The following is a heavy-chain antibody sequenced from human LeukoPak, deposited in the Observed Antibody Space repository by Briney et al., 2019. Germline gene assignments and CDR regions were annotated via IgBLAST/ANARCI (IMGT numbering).Heavy chain of an antibody. Sequence: GRSLRLSCAASGFTFSSYGMHWVRQAPGKGLEWVAVIWYDGSNKYYADSVKGRFTISRDNSKNTLYLQMNSLRAEDTAVYYCARAYYYGSGRVFDYWGREPWSPSPQ. V-gene: IGHV3-33*01. D-gene: IGHD3-10*01. CDR1: GFTFSSYG. J-gene: IGHJ4*02. CDR2: IWYDGSNK. CDR3: ARAYYYGSGRVFDY.